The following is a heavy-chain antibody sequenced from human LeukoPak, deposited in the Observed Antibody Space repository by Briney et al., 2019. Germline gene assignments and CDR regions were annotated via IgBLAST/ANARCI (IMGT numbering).Heavy chain of an antibody. V-gene: IGHV1-2*02. CDR3: ARVRGYCSSTSCYWVGAFDI. D-gene: IGHD2-2*01. CDR1: GYTFTGYY. CDR2: INPNSGGT. J-gene: IGHJ3*02. Sequence: ASVKVSCKASGYTFTGYYMHWVRQAPGQGLEWMGWINPNSGGTNYAQKFQGRVTMTRDTSISTAYMELSRLRSDDTAVYYCARVRGYCSSTSCYWVGAFDIWGQGTMVTVSS.